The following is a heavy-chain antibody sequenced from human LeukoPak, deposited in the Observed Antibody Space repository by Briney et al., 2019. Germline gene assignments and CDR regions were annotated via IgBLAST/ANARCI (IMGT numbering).Heavy chain of an antibody. CDR2: IYTSGST. J-gene: IGHJ5*02. CDR1: GGSISSYY. CDR3: ARDRITMVRGSDERGGDNWFDP. V-gene: IGHV4-4*07. Sequence: PSETLSLTCTVSGGSISSYYWSWIRQPAGKGLEWIGRIYTSGSTNYNPSLKSRVTMSVDTSKNQFSLKLSSVTAADTAVYYCARDRITMVRGSDERGGDNWFDPWGQGTLVTVSS. D-gene: IGHD3-10*01.